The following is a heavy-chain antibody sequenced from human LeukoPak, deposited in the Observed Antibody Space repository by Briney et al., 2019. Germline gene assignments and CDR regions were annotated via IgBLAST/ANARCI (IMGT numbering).Heavy chain of an antibody. J-gene: IGHJ4*02. CDR1: GGTFSRYA. Sequence: SVKVSCKASGGTFSRYAISWVQQAPGQVLEWMGGIIPIFGTANYAQKFQGRVTITTDESTSTAYMELSSLRSEDTAVYYCAREYSGYDWSLDYWGQGTLVTVSS. CDR2: IIPIFGTA. V-gene: IGHV1-69*05. CDR3: AREYSGYDWSLDY. D-gene: IGHD5-12*01.